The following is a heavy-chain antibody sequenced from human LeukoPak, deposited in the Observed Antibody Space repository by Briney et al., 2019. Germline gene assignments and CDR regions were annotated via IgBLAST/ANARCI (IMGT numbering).Heavy chain of an antibody. CDR2: ISAYNGNT. Sequence: ASVKVSCKASGYTFTSYGISWVRQAPGQGLEWMGWISAYNGNTNYAQKLQGRVTMTTDTSTSTAYMELRSLSSDDTAVYYCARGYIMITFGGVIVIKPTFDYWGQGTLVTVSS. CDR1: GYTFTSYG. CDR3: ARGYIMITFGGVIVIKPTFDY. D-gene: IGHD3-16*02. J-gene: IGHJ4*02. V-gene: IGHV1-18*01.